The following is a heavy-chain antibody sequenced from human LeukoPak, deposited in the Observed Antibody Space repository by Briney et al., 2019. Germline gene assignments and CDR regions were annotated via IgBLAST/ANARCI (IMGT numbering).Heavy chain of an antibody. CDR1: EFTFSDYY. CDR3: ARDPSPLYSSGWYSNDAFDI. D-gene: IGHD6-19*01. V-gene: IGHV3-11*04. Sequence: PGGSLRLSCAASEFTFSDYYMSWMRQAPGKGLEWVSYISYSGDTIYYADSVKGRFTVSRDNAKNSLNLQMNSLRAEDTAVYYCARDPSPLYSSGWYSNDAFDIWGQGTMVTVSS. J-gene: IGHJ3*02. CDR2: ISYSGDTI.